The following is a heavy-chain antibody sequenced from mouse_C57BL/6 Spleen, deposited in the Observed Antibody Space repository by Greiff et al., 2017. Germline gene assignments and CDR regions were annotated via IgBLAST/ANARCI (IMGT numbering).Heavy chain of an antibody. CDR3: AKPGYYDAMDY. Sequence: QVQLQQSGPGLVAPSQSLSIICPVSGFSLTSYGVSWVRQPPGKGLEWLGVIWGDGSTNYHSSLLSRLSISKDNSKNQVFLKLNSLQTDDTATYYCAKPGYYDAMDYWGQGTSVTVSS. D-gene: IGHD2-2*01. CDR1: GFSLTSYG. J-gene: IGHJ4*01. V-gene: IGHV2-3*01. CDR2: IWGDGST.